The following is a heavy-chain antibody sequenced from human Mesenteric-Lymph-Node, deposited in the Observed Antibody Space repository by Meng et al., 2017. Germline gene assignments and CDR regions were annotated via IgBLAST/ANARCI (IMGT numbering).Heavy chain of an antibody. CDR2: ISSSGSTI. Sequence: GGSLRLSCAASGFTFSSYEMNWVRQAPGKGLEWVSYISSSGSTIYYADSVKGRFTISRDNAKNSLYLQMNSLRAEDTAVYYCARVPITDAFDIWGQGTMVTVSS. CDR3: ARVPITDAFDI. J-gene: IGHJ3*02. CDR1: GFTFSSYE. V-gene: IGHV3-48*03. D-gene: IGHD5-12*01.